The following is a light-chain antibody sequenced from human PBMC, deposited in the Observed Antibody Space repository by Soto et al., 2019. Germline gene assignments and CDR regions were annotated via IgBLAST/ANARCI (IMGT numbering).Light chain of an antibody. CDR3: SSYATNRDVL. CDR2: EVS. J-gene: IGLJ2*01. CDR1: SSNIGSNYD. Sequence: QAVVTQPPSVSGAPGQTVTISCAGTSSNIGSNYDVHWYQHLPGTAPKLMIYEVSDRPSGVSNRFSGSKSGNTASLTISGLQAEDEADYYCSSYATNRDVLFGGGTKLTVL. V-gene: IGLV1-40*01.